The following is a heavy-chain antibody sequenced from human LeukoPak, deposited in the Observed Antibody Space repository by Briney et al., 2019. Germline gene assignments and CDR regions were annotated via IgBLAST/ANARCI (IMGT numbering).Heavy chain of an antibody. V-gene: IGHV4-39*01. D-gene: IGHD6-13*01. CDR2: IYYSGNT. CDR1: GGSISSSSYY. CDR3: ARHVRQQLPPKAFDY. Sequence: NPSETLSLTCTVSGGSISSSSYYWGWIRQPPGKGLEWIGSIYYSGNTYYNPSLKSRVTISVDTSKNQLSLKLNSVTAADTAVYYCARHVRQQLPPKAFDYWGQGTLVTVSS. J-gene: IGHJ4*02.